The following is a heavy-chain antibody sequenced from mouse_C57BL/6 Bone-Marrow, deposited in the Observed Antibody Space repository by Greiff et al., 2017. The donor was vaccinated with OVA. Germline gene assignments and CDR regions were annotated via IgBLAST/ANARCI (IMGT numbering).Heavy chain of an antibody. V-gene: IGHV1-64*01. D-gene: IGHD1-1*02. CDR1: GYTFTSYW. Sequence: QVQLQQPGAELVKPGASVKLSCKASGYTFTSYWMHWVKQRPGQGLEWIGMIPPNSGSTNYNEKFKSKATLTVDKSSSTAYMQLSSLTSEDAAVYYCAEVGRDYFDYWGQGTTLTVSS. J-gene: IGHJ2*01. CDR2: IPPNSGST. CDR3: AEVGRDYFDY.